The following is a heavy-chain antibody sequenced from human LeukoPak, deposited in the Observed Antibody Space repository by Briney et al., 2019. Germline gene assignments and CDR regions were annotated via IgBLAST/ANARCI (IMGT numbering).Heavy chain of an antibody. CDR3: ARVVAGDHRFGSAWGADY. V-gene: IGHV1-8*03. CDR2: MNPNSGNT. CDR1: GYTFTSYD. D-gene: IGHD7-27*01. Sequence: ASVKVSCEASGYTFTSYDINWVRQATGQGLEWMGWMNPNSGNTGYAQKFQGRVTITRNTSISTAYMELSSLRSEDTAVYYCARVVAGDHRFGSAWGADYWGQGTLVTVSS. J-gene: IGHJ4*02.